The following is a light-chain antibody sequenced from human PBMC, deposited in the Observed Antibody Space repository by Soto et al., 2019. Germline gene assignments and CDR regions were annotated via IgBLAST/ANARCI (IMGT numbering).Light chain of an antibody. V-gene: IGLV4-69*01. CDR1: SGHSSYA. CDR3: QTWDTGDRVV. CDR2: LSSDGSH. Sequence: QPVLTQSPSASASLGASVKLTCTLSSGHSSYAIAWHQQQPEKGPRYLMKLSSDGSHSKGDGIPDRFSGYSSGAERYLTISSLQSEDEADYYCQTWDTGDRVVCGGGTKLTV. J-gene: IGLJ2*01.